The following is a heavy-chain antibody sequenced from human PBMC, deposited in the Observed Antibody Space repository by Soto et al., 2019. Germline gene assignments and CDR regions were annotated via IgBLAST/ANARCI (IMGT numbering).Heavy chain of an antibody. CDR1: GGSISSGDYY. CDR3: ARVFSSSWYFVPKSPSGMDV. Sequence: PSETLSRTCTVSGGSISSGDYYWSWMRQPPGKGLEWIGYIYYIGSTYYNPSLKSRVTISVDTSKNQFSLKLSSVTAADTAVYYCARVFSSSWYFVPKSPSGMDVWGQGTTVTVSS. D-gene: IGHD6-13*01. CDR2: IYYIGST. V-gene: IGHV4-30-4*01. J-gene: IGHJ6*02.